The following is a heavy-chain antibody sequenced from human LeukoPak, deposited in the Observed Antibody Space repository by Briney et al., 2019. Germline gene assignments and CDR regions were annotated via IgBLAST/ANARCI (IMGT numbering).Heavy chain of an antibody. J-gene: IGHJ4*02. CDR2: ISYDGSNK. V-gene: IGHV3-30*04. D-gene: IGHD1-26*01. CDR3: ARVLAYSGSYEDY. Sequence: PGGSLRPSCAPSVFTFSSYAMHWVRQAPGKGLEWVAVISYDGSNKYYADSVKGRFTISRDNSKNTLYLQMNSLRAEDTAVYYCARVLAYSGSYEDYWGQGTLVTVSS. CDR1: VFTFSSYA.